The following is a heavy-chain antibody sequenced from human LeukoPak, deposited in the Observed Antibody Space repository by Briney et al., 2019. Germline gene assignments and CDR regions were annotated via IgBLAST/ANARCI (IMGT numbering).Heavy chain of an antibody. J-gene: IGHJ4*02. V-gene: IGHV3-7*01. Sequence: GGSLRLSCAASGFAFSSHWMSWVRQAPGKGLEWVANIKQDGSEKYYVDSVKGRFTTSRDNAKNSLYLQMNSLRAEDTAVYYCARDIGVLWFGELFYFDYWGQGTLVTVSS. CDR2: IKQDGSEK. CDR3: ARDIGVLWFGELFYFDY. CDR1: GFAFSSHW. D-gene: IGHD3-10*01.